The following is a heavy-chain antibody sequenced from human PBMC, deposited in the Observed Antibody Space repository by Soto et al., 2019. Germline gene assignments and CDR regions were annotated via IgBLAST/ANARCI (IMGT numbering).Heavy chain of an antibody. CDR3: ARERLYYYMDV. Sequence: GGSMRLSCAASGLTFSSYWMSWVRQAPGKGLEWVANIKQDGSEKYYVDSVKGRFTIYRDNAKNSLYLQMNSLRAEDTAVYYCARERLYYYMDVWGKGTTVTVSS. V-gene: IGHV3-7*03. CDR1: GLTFSSYW. CDR2: IKQDGSEK. J-gene: IGHJ6*03.